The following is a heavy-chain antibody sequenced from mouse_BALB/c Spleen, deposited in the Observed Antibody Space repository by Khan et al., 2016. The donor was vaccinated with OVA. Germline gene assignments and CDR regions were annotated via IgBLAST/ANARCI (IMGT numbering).Heavy chain of an antibody. Sequence: EVQLQESGPGLVKPSQSLSLTCTVTGYSITSNYAWNWIRQFPGNKLEWMGYISYSGSTNYNPSLKSRISITRDTSKNQFFLQLNSVTTEDTATYDCTRGNYNEYAMDYWGQGTSITVSS. CDR2: ISYSGST. J-gene: IGHJ4*01. CDR1: GYSITSNYA. D-gene: IGHD1-1*01. V-gene: IGHV3-2*02. CDR3: TRGNYNEYAMDY.